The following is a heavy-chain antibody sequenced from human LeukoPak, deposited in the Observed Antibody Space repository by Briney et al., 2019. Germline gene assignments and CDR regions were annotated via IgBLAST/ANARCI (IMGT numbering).Heavy chain of an antibody. CDR3: ARVPGYWKGDSYYYYMDV. CDR1: SGSISSNY. V-gene: IGHV4-59*01. J-gene: IGHJ6*03. CDR2: IYYSGNT. Sequence: SETLSLTCTVSSGSISSNYWSWIRQPPGKGLEWIGYIYYSGNTRYNSSLKSRVTISVDTSKKQFSLKLRSVTAADTAVYYCARVPGYWKGDSYYYYMDVWGKGTTVSVSS. D-gene: IGHD2-15*01.